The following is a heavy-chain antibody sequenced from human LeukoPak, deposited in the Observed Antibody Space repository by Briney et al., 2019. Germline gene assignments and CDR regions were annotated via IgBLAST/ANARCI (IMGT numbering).Heavy chain of an antibody. CDR3: ARSYYYDSSGYPDDY. Sequence: GASVKVSCKASGGTFSSYAISWVRQAPGQGLEWMGGIIPIFGTANYAQKFQGRVTITADKSTSTAYMELSSLRSEDTAVYYCARSYYYDSSGYPDDYWGQGTLVTVSS. CDR2: IIPIFGTA. D-gene: IGHD3-22*01. J-gene: IGHJ4*02. CDR1: GGTFSSYA. V-gene: IGHV1-69*06.